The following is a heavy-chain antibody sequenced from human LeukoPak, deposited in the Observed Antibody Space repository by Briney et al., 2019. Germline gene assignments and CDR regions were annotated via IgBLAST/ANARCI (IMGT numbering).Heavy chain of an antibody. J-gene: IGHJ4*02. Sequence: GASVKVSCKASGYTFSSYDISWVRQAPGQGLEWMGWISAYNGNTNYAQKLQGRVTMTTDTSTSTAYMELRSLRSDDTAVYYCATDLWPPPLIEITSSQVSQDTISWHELDWGLGTLVTVSS. D-gene: IGHD6-13*01. CDR2: ISAYNGNT. CDR3: ATDLWPPPLIEITSSQVSQDTISWHELD. CDR1: GYTFSSYD. V-gene: IGHV1-18*01.